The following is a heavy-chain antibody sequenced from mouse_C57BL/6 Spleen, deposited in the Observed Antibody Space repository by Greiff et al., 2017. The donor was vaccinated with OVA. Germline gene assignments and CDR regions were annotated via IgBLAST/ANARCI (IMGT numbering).Heavy chain of an antibody. J-gene: IGHJ2*01. D-gene: IGHD1-1*01. CDR1: GYTFTSYW. CDR3: ARRHYGDFDY. Sequence: QVQLQPPWAELVMPGATVKLSCKASGYTFTSYWMHWVKQRPGQGLEWIGEIDPSDSYTNYNQKFKGKSTLTVDKSSSTAYMQLSSLTSEDSAVYYCARRHYGDFDYWGQGTTLTVSS. CDR2: IDPSDSYT. V-gene: IGHV1-69*01.